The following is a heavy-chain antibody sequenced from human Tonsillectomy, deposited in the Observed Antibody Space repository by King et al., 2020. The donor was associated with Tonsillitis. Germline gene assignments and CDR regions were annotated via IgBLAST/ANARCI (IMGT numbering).Heavy chain of an antibody. V-gene: IGHV3-9*01. CDR3: AKDRGSGRTAPGGFNV. J-gene: IGHJ3*01. CDR2: INWNSANE. D-gene: IGHD6-25*01. CDR1: GFTFENYA. Sequence: VQLVESGGNLVQPGRSLRLSCAATGFTFENYAMHWVRQAPGKGLEWVSGINWNSANEGYADSVKGRLTISRENSKNSLYLLMNSLRPEDTALYYCAKDRGSGRTAPGGFNVWGPGTMVSVS.